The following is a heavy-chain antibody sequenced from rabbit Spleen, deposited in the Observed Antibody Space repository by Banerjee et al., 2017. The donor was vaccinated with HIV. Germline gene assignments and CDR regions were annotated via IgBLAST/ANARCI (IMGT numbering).Heavy chain of an antibody. V-gene: IGHV1S40*01. CDR2: IEGGSSHFS. J-gene: IGHJ4*01. D-gene: IGHD1-1*01. CDR3: ARDLIGIIGWNFYL. CDR1: GVSFSNNHY. Sequence: QSLEESGGDLVKPGASLTLTCTASGVSFSNNHYMCWVRQAPGKGLEWIACIEGGSSHFSYFASWAKGRFTISKTSSTTVTLQMTSLTAADTATYFCARDLIGIIGWNFYLWGPGTLVTVS.